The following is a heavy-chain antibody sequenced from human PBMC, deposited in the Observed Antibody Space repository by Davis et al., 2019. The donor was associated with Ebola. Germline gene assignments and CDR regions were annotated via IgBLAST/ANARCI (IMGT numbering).Heavy chain of an antibody. CDR3: AKGGGDFWSGYHY. J-gene: IGHJ4*02. D-gene: IGHD3-3*01. V-gene: IGHV3-30*02. CDR2: IRYDGSNK. CDR1: GFTFDDYA. Sequence: GESLKISCAASGFTFDDYAMHWVRQAPGKGLEWVAFIRYDGSNKYYADSVKGRFTISRDNSKNTLYLQMNSLRAEDTAVYYCAKGGGDFWSGYHYWGQGTLVTVSS.